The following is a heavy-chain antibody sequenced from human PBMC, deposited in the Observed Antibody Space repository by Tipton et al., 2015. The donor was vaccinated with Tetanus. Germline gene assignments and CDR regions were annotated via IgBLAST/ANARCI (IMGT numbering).Heavy chain of an antibody. J-gene: IGHJ6*02. CDR3: ARERIEAFYYHGLDV. CDR1: GGSISSFY. CDR2: IYQNGDA. Sequence: LRLSCTVSGGSISSFYWYWIRQPPGKGLEWIAYIYQNGDANYNPSLQSRVTISVDTSKNQFSLQLASVTAADTATYYCARERIEAFYYHGLDVWGPGTTVTVSS. D-gene: IGHD2-21*01. V-gene: IGHV4-59*01.